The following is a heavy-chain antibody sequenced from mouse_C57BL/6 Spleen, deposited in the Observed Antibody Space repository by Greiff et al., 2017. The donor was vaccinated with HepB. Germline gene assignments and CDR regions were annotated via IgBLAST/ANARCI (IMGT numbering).Heavy chain of an antibody. J-gene: IGHJ4*01. Sequence: EVKLQESGGGLVQPGGSLSLSCAASGFTFTDYYMSWVRQPPGKALEWLGFIRNKANGYTTEYSASVKGRFTISRDNSQSILYLQMNALRAEDSATYYCARSSYYGNYDYYAMDYWGQGTSVTVSS. V-gene: IGHV7-3*01. CDR1: GFTFTDYY. CDR2: IRNKANGYTT. CDR3: ARSSYYGNYDYYAMDY. D-gene: IGHD2-10*01.